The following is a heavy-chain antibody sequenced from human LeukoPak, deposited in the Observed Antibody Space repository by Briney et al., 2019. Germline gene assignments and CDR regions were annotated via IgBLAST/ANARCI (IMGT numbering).Heavy chain of an antibody. Sequence: SVKVSCKASGGTFSSYAISWVRQAPGQGLEWMGRIIPIFGTANYAQKFQGRVTITTDESTSTAYMELGSLRSEDTAVYYCARGGRSAAGRFDPWGQGTLVTVSS. J-gene: IGHJ5*02. D-gene: IGHD6-13*01. V-gene: IGHV1-69*05. CDR3: ARGGRSAAGRFDP. CDR2: IIPIFGTA. CDR1: GGTFSSYA.